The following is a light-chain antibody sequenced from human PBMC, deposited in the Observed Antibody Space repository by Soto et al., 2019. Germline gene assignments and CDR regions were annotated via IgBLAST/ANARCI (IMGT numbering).Light chain of an antibody. CDR1: SSDVGGYHY. CDR2: DVS. V-gene: IGLV2-14*01. J-gene: IGLJ2*01. CDR3: SSYTSSSTHYVV. Sequence: QSVLTQPASVSGSPGQSITISCTATSSDVGGYHYVSWYQQHPGKAPKLMIYDVSNPPSWVSNRFSSSKSGNTASLTISGLQVEDEADDYYSSYTSSSTHYVVFGGGTKLTVL.